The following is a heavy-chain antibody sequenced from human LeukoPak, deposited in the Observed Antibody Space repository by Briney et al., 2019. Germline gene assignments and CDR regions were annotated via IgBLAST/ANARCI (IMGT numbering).Heavy chain of an antibody. D-gene: IGHD2-2*02. J-gene: IGHJ5*02. CDR3: AKDPVVPAAIRGPWFDP. V-gene: IGHV3-23*01. Sequence: GGSLRLSCAASGFTFSSYAMSWVRQAPGKGLEWVSAISGSGGSTYYADSVKGRFTISRDNSKNTLYLQMNSLRAEDTAVYYCAKDPVVPAAIRGPWFDPWGQGALVTVSS. CDR1: GFTFSSYA. CDR2: ISGSGGST.